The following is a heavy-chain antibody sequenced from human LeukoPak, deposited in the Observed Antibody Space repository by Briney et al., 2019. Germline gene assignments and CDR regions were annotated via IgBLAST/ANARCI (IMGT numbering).Heavy chain of an antibody. CDR1: GGSFSGYY. J-gene: IGHJ4*02. D-gene: IGHD3-22*01. CDR2: INHSGST. V-gene: IGHV4-34*01. Sequence: SETLSLTCAVYGGSFSGYYWSWIRQPPGKGLEWIGEINHSGSTNYNPSLKSRVTISVDTSKNQFSLKLSSVTAADTAVYYCARGGRKYYYDSSGYYFDYWGQGTLVTVSS. CDR3: ARGGRKYYYDSSGYYFDY.